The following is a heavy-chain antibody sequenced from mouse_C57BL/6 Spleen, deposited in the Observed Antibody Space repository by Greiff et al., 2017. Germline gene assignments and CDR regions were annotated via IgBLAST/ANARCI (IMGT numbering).Heavy chain of an antibody. V-gene: IGHV7-3*01. CDR3: ARYGSLDYYGAWFAY. CDR2: IRNKATGYTT. CDR1: GFTFTDYY. D-gene: IGHD1-1*01. J-gene: IGHJ3*01. Sequence: EVKLEESGGGLVQPGGSLSLSCAASGFTFTDYYMSWVRQPPGKALEWLGFIRNKATGYTTEYSASVKGRFTISRDNSQSILYLQMNALRAEDRATYYCARYGSLDYYGAWFAYWGQGTLVTVSA.